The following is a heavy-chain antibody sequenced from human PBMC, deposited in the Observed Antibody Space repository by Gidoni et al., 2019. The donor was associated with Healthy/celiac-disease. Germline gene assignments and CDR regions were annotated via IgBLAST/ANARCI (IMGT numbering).Heavy chain of an antibody. CDR2: INHSGST. CDR3: ARTGYSGYDEPFDY. D-gene: IGHD5-12*01. CDR1: VGSFSGYY. Sequence: QVQLQQWGAGLLKPSETLSLTCAVYVGSFSGYYWSWIRQPPGKGLEWIGEINHSGSTNYNPSLKSRVTISVDTSKNQFSLKLSSVTAADTAVYYCARTGYSGYDEPFDYWGQGTLVTVSS. J-gene: IGHJ4*02. V-gene: IGHV4-34*01.